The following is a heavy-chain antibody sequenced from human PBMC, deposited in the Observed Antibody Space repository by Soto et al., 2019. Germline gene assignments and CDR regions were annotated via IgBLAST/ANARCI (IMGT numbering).Heavy chain of an antibody. V-gene: IGHV1-18*01. J-gene: IGHJ4*02. CDR3: ARDPFYSGSNLQVGFFDS. CDR2: INPYNDDT. CDR1: NYTFSSFG. Sequence: ASVKVSCKASNYTFSSFGISWMRQAPGQGLEWMGWINPYNDDTNYAQNLQGRVTMTTDTSTSTAYMELRSLRSDDTAVYYCARDPFYSGSNLQVGFFDSWGQGXLVTVYS. D-gene: IGHD1-26*01.